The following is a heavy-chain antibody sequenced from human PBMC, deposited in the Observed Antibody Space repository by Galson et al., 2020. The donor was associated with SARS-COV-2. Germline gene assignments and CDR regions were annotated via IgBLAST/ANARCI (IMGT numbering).Heavy chain of an antibody. V-gene: IGHV4-59*08. Sequence: SETLSLTCAVYGGSFSGYYWSWIRQPPGKGLEWIGFIYYSGSTSYNPSLKSRVTISVDTSKNQFSLKLSSVTAADTAVYYCATNEWELEYGMDVWGQGTTVTVSS. CDR1: GGSFSGYY. J-gene: IGHJ6*02. CDR2: IYYSGST. D-gene: IGHD1-26*01. CDR3: ATNEWELEYGMDV.